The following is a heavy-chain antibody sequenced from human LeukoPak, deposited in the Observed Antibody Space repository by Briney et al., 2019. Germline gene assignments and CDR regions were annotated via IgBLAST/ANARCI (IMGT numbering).Heavy chain of an antibody. CDR1: GDSLSGGGFY. Sequence: PSETLSLTCTVSGDSLSGGGFYWTWLRQHPGEGLEWIGYIEYSGNPFSNPSLKSRVAISADTSESRFSLHLTSVTAADTAVYYCARQIKSIDYDSFFDSWGQGTLVTVPS. CDR2: IEYSGNP. J-gene: IGHJ4*02. V-gene: IGHV4-31*03. CDR3: ARQIKSIDYDSFFDS. D-gene: IGHD4-17*01.